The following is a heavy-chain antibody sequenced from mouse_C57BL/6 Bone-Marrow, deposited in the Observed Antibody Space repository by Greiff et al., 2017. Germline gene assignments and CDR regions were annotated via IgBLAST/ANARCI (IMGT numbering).Heavy chain of an antibody. Sequence: EVHLVESGGGLVQPGESLKLSCESNEYEFPSHDMSWVRKTPEKRLELVAAINSDGGSTYYPDTMERRFIISRDNTKKTLYLQMSSLRSEDTALYYCARHHYYGSRGYWYFDVWGTGTTVTVSS. D-gene: IGHD1-1*01. CDR1: EYEFPSHD. J-gene: IGHJ1*03. CDR2: INSDGGST. V-gene: IGHV5-2*01. CDR3: ARHHYYGSRGYWYFDV.